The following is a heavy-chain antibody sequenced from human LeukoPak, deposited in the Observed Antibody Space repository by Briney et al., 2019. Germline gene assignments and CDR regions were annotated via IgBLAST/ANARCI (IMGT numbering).Heavy chain of an antibody. CDR1: GFSVRSSY. D-gene: IGHD5-12*01. V-gene: IGHV3-53*01. CDR2: IFTDESS. Sequence: GGSLRLSCAASGFSVRSSYMSWVRHAPGKGLEWISVIFTDESSYYADSVKGRFTISRDRFKNTLYLQMNSLRAGDTAVYYCVRPHSGYDHFDYWGQGTLVTVSS. J-gene: IGHJ4*02. CDR3: VRPHSGYDHFDY.